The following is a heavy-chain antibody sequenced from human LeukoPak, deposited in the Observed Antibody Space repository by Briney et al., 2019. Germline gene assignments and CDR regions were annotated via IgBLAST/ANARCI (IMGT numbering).Heavy chain of an antibody. D-gene: IGHD5-12*01. J-gene: IGHJ4*02. CDR1: GASFSNYY. CDR2: FSYSGST. V-gene: IGHV4-59*01. Sequence: SETLSLTCTVSGASFSNYYWSWIRQPPGKGLEWIGYFSYSGSTNYNPSLKSRVTISVDTSKNQFSLKLSSVTAADTAVYYCAGGPLDSGYTYFDYWGQGTLVSVAS. CDR3: AGGPLDSGYTYFDY.